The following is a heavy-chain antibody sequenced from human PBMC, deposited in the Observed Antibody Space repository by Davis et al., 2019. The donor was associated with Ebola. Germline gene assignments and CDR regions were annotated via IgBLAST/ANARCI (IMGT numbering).Heavy chain of an antibody. Sequence: GESLKISCAASGFTFSSYGMHWVRQAPGKGLEWVAVVWYDGSNKYYADSVKGRFTISRDNSKNTLYLQMNSLRAEDTAVYYCTRRVGDNSGGYFDSWGQGNLVTVSS. CDR3: TRRVGDNSGGYFDS. CDR1: GFTFSSYG. V-gene: IGHV3-33*01. J-gene: IGHJ4*02. D-gene: IGHD2-15*01. CDR2: VWYDGSNK.